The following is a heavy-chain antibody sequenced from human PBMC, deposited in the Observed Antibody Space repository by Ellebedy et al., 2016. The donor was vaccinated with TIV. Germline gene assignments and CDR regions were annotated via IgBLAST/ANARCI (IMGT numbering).Heavy chain of an antibody. D-gene: IGHD3-3*01. V-gene: IGHV1-18*01. CDR1: GYTFTNYT. J-gene: IGHJ6*02. CDR3: ARDRRRIVRFLEWFGDRYYGMDV. CDR2: MNPKTGDT. Sequence: AASVKVSCKASGYTFTNYTINWVRQASGHGLEWMGWMNPKTGDTNYAQKLQGRVTMTTDTSTSTAYMELRSLRSDDTAVYYCARDRRRIVRFLEWFGDRYYGMDVWGQGTTVTVSS.